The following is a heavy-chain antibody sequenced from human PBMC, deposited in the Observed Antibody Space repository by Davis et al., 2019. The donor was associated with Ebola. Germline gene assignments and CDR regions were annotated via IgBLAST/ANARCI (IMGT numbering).Heavy chain of an antibody. CDR2: IYWDVGK. CDR3: AHSPAAAGMFDP. J-gene: IGHJ5*02. CDR1: GFSLSTTGVG. Sequence: SGPTLVKPTQTLMLTCTFSGFSLSTTGVGVGWIRQPPGKALEWLALIYWDVGKRYSPSLKTRLTITKDTSKNQVVLTMTNMDPVDTATYYCAHSPAAAGMFDPWGQGTLVTVSS. D-gene: IGHD6-13*01. V-gene: IGHV2-5*02.